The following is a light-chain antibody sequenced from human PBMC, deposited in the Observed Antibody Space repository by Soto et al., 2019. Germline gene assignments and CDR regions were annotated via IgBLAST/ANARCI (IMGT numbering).Light chain of an antibody. CDR3: QQYGNSPLT. Sequence: EIVLTQSPATLSLSPGDRATISCRASQSVRSDYFAWYQQKPGQAPRVIIFGISTRATAIPDRFSGSGSGTDFTLTISRLEPDDFALYYCQQYGNSPLTFGGGTKVEI. CDR1: QSVRSDY. V-gene: IGKV3-20*01. J-gene: IGKJ4*01. CDR2: GIS.